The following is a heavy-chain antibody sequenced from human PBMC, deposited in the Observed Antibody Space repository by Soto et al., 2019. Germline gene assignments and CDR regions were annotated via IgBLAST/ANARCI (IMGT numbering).Heavy chain of an antibody. D-gene: IGHD3-22*01. CDR1: GFTFDGYA. CDR3: ARYDSSGYYWPYYYYGMDV. Sequence: HPGGSLRLSCATSGFTFDGYAMHWVRQAPGKGLEWVSGLSWNSGGIDYADSVKGRFTISRDNAKNSLYLQMNSLRAEDTAVYYCARYDSSGYYWPYYYYGMDVWGQGTTVTVSS. V-gene: IGHV3-9*01. J-gene: IGHJ6*02. CDR2: LSWNSGGI.